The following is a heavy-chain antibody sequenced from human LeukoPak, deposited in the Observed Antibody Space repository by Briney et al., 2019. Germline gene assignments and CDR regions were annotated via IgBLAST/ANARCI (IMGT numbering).Heavy chain of an antibody. Sequence: QSGGSLRLSCAASGFAFSSYAMHWVRQAPGKGLEWVAVISYDGNNEYYADSVKGRFTISTDNSKNTLYLQMNSLRTEDTAVYYCARPFHKFFDYWGQGTLVTVSS. CDR1: GFAFSSYA. V-gene: IGHV3-30-3*01. CDR3: ARPFHKFFDY. J-gene: IGHJ4*02. CDR2: ISYDGNNE. D-gene: IGHD3-3*02.